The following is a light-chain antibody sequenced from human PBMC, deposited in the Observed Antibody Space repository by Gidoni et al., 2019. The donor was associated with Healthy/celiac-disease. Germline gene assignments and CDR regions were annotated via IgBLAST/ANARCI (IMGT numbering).Light chain of an antibody. Sequence: ESVLTQSPATLPFPPGARATLSCRASQSVSSYLAWYQQKPGQAPRPLIYDASNRATGIPARFSGSGSGTDFTLTISSLEPEDFAVYYCQQRSNWPPLTFXGXTKVEIK. V-gene: IGKV3-11*01. CDR2: DAS. CDR1: QSVSSY. J-gene: IGKJ4*01. CDR3: QQRSNWPPLT.